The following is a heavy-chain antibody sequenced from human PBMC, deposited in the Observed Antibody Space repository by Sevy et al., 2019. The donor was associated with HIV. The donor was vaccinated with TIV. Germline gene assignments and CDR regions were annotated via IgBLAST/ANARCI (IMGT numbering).Heavy chain of an antibody. J-gene: IGHJ6*02. CDR2: ISSSSSYI. Sequence: GGSLRLSCAASGFIFSSYSMNWVRQAPGKGLESVSSISSSSSYIYYADSVKGRFTISRDNAKNSLYLQMNSLRAEDTAVYYCARFGAAGTHPPYYYYYGMDVWGQGSTVTVSS. D-gene: IGHD6-13*01. V-gene: IGHV3-21*01. CDR3: ARFGAAGTHPPYYYYYGMDV. CDR1: GFIFSSYS.